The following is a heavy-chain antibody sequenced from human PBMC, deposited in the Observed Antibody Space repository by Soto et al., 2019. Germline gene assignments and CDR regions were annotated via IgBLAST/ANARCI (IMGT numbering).Heavy chain of an antibody. CDR1: GYSFTSYD. CDR2: MNPNSADT. J-gene: IGHJ6*03. V-gene: IGHV1-8*01. Sequence: QVQLVQSGAEVKKPGASVKVSCKASGYSFTSYDMNWERQVPGQGPEWMGWMNPNSADTGYAQKFQGRMTMSRDMSTRTMYMELSGLTSEDTAVYYCARGGFLEPHMDVWGRGTTVTVSS. CDR3: ARGGFLEPHMDV.